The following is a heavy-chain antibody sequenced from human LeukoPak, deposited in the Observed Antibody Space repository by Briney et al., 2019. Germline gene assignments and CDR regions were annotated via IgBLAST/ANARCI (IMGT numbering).Heavy chain of an antibody. J-gene: IGHJ2*01. CDR3: ARDRRGYYDTSGYRGGYFDL. CDR1: GFTFKTYS. CDR2: ISYDGSNK. V-gene: IGHV3-30*03. D-gene: IGHD3-22*01. Sequence: GGSLRLSCAASGFTFKTYSMHWVRQAPGKGLEWVAVISYDGSNKYYADSVKGRFTISRDNSKNTLYLQMNSLSAEDTAVYHCARDRRGYYDTSGYRGGYFDLWGRGALVTVSS.